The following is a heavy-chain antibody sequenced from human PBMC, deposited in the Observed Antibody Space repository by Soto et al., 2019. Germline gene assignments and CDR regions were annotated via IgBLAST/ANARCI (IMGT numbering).Heavy chain of an antibody. CDR2: IWYDGSNK. CDR1: GFTFSSYG. Sequence: QVQLVESGGGVVQPGRSLRLSCAASGFTFSSYGMHWVRQAPGKGLEWVAVIWYDGSNKYYADSVKGRFTISRDNSKNTLYLQMNRLRAEDTALYYCARVPYCSSTSLPIYYMDVWGQGTTVTVSS. CDR3: ARVPYCSSTSLPIYYMDV. V-gene: IGHV3-33*01. J-gene: IGHJ6*03. D-gene: IGHD2-2*01.